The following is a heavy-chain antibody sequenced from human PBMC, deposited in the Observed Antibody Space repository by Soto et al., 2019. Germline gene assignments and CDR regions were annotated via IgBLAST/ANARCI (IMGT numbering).Heavy chain of an antibody. CDR3: ASGPGYYFDY. V-gene: IGHV3-64*01. J-gene: IGHJ4*02. CDR2: ISSNGGRT. Sequence: EVPLVESGGGLVQPGGSLRLSCAASGFTFSSYAMHWVRQAPGKGLEYVSAISSNGGRTYYANSVKGRFTISRDNSKNTLYLQMGSLRAEDMAVYYCASGPGYYFDYWGQGTLVTVSS. CDR1: GFTFSSYA.